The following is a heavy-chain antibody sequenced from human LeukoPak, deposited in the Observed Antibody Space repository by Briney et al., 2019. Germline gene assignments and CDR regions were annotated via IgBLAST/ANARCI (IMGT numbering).Heavy chain of an antibody. CDR3: ASKMRGMSYWYFGL. V-gene: IGHV4-59*08. CDR1: GDSINRYY. CDR2: IYNSRYT. Sequence: PSETLSLTCSVSGDSINRYYWSWIRQSPGKGLEWIGSIYNSRYTNYNPSLKSRVTISADTSRNQISLDLISVTAADTALYYCASKMRGMSYWYFGLWGRGTLVTVSS. J-gene: IGHJ2*01. D-gene: IGHD1-26*01.